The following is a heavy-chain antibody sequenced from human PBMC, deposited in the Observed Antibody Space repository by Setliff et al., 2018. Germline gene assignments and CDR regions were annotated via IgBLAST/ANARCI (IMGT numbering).Heavy chain of an antibody. D-gene: IGHD4-17*01. CDR2: IFYSGRT. Sequence: SETLSLTCTVSGASITNINYYWGLIRQPPGKGLEWIGSIFYSGRTFYNPSLKSRVTISVDTSKNQFSLTLSSVTAADTAVYYCVRDAGDGYGVDAYAGGGFDIWGQGTMVTVSS. CDR1: GASITNINYY. J-gene: IGHJ3*02. CDR3: VRDAGDGYGVDAYAGGGFDI. V-gene: IGHV4-39*02.